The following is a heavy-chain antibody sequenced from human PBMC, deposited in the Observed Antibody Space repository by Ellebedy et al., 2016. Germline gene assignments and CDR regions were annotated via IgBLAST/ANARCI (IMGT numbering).Heavy chain of an antibody. V-gene: IGHV1-46*01. CDR3: ARGGSGTDWYFDL. CDR2: INPSGGST. D-gene: IGHD6-13*01. CDR1: GYTFTSYY. Sequence: ASVKVFCKASGYTFTSYYMHWVRQAPGQGLEWMGIINPSGGSTSNAQKIQGRVTMTRDTSTSTVYMELTSLRSEDTAVYYCARGGSGTDWYFDLWGRGTLVTVSS. J-gene: IGHJ2*01.